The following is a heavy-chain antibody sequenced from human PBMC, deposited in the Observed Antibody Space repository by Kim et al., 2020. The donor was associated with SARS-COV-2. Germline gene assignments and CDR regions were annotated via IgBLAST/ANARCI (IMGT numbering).Heavy chain of an antibody. CDR2: ISTSGTT. J-gene: IGHJ4*02. CDR1: GGSLSTYY. D-gene: IGHD5-12*01. CDR3: ARDAGYTGYDCD. Sequence: SETLSLTCTVSGGSLSTYYWSWIRQPAGKGLEWVGRISTSGTTNYNPTLTSRVTMSVDTSKNQFSLKLSSVAAADTAVYYCARDAGYTGYDCDWGQGILVTVSS. V-gene: IGHV4-4*07.